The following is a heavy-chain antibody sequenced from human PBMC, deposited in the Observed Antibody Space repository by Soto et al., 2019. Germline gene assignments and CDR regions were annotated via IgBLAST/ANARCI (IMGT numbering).Heavy chain of an antibody. CDR1: GYTFTSYG. D-gene: IGHD6-19*01. CDR3: AIVESSGWYQIYPDY. J-gene: IGHJ4*01. Sequence: ASVKVSCKASGYTFTSYGISWVRQAPGQGLEWMGWISAYNGNTNYAQKLQGRVTMTTDTSTNTAYMELRSLRSDDTAVYYCAIVESSGWYQIYPDYWGQRTLVTVSP. V-gene: IGHV1-18*01. CDR2: ISAYNGNT.